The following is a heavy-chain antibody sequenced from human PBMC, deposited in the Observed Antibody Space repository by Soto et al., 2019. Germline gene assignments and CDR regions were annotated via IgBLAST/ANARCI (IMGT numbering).Heavy chain of an antibody. CDR2: ISGSVCST. CDR1: GFTFSSYA. CDR3: AKGRPGWYERFFDY. V-gene: IGHV3-23*01. D-gene: IGHD6-19*01. J-gene: IGHJ4*02. Sequence: GGSLRLSCAASGFTFSSYAMSWVRQAPGKGLEWVSAISGSVCSTYYADSVKGRFTISRDNSKNTLYLQMNSRRAEDTAVYYCAKGRPGWYERFFDYWGQGTLVTVS.